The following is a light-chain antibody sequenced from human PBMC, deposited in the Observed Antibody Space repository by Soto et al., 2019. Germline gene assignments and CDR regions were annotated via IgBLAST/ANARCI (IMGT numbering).Light chain of an antibody. CDR1: QSISSW. J-gene: IGKJ1*01. CDR3: KLFDSHSGT. V-gene: IGKV1-5*01. Sequence: IQMTQSPSTLSASVGDRVTIPCRASQSISSWLAWYQQKPGPAPQLLISDASSLESGVPSTLSGSGGGTAFTLTTSCLLQNYYATSYSKLFDSHSGTFGQGTKVDI. CDR2: DAS.